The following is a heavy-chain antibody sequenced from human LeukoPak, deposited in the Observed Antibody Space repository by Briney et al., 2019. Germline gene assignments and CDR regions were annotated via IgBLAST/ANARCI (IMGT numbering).Heavy chain of an antibody. CDR2: INGDGSNT. D-gene: IGHD3-10*01. Sequence: GGSLRLSCAASGFTFSSHWMHWVRQAPGKGLVWVSRINGDGSNTTYADSVKGRLTISRDNFKNTLHLQMNSLRAEDTALYYCAKVPYSDYGSGRPPFMDAWGQGTTVTVSS. V-gene: IGHV3-74*03. J-gene: IGHJ6*02. CDR1: GFTFSSHW. CDR3: AKVPYSDYGSGRPPFMDA.